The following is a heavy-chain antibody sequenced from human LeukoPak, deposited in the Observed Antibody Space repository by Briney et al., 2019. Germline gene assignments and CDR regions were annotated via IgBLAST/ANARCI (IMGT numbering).Heavy chain of an antibody. D-gene: IGHD3-22*01. CDR2: ISYDGSNK. CDR3: AKDLYDNSGYYFGY. J-gene: IGHJ4*02. Sequence: GGSLRLSCAASGFTFSSYGMHWVRQAPGKGLEWVAVISYDGSNKYYADSVKGRFTISRDNSKNTLYLQMNSLRAEDTAVYYCAKDLYDNSGYYFGYWGQGTLVTVSS. V-gene: IGHV3-30*18. CDR1: GFTFSSYG.